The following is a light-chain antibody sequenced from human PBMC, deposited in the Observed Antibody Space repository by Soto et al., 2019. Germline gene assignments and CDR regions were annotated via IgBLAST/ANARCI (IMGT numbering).Light chain of an antibody. Sequence: QSALTQPASVSGSPGQLITISCTGSSSDVGNYDLVSWYQQHPGKVPKLMIYEGSKRPSGVSDRFSGSKSGNTASLTISGLQAEDEADYYCSSYTRGSTPVVFGGGTKVTVL. CDR2: EGS. CDR1: SSDVGNYDL. CDR3: SSYTRGSTPVV. J-gene: IGLJ2*01. V-gene: IGLV2-14*02.